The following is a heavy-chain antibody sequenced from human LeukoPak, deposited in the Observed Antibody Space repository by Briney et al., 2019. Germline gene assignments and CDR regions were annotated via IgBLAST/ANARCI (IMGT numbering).Heavy chain of an antibody. Sequence: GGSLRLSCSASGFTFSSYAMHWVRQAPGKGLEYVSAISSNGGSTYYADSVKGRFTISRDDSKNTLYLQMSSLKAEDTAVYYCVKDGVTYYYDSSGYYQDAFDIWGQGTMVTVSS. J-gene: IGHJ3*02. CDR2: ISSNGGST. D-gene: IGHD3-22*01. V-gene: IGHV3-64D*06. CDR3: VKDGVTYYYDSSGYYQDAFDI. CDR1: GFTFSSYA.